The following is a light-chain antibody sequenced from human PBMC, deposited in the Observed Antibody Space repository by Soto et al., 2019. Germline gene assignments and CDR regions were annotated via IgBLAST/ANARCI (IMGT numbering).Light chain of an antibody. CDR1: QTINSL. Sequence: DIQMTQSPSTLSLSVGDRVTITCRASQTINSLLAWYQHKPGKAPKLLTYDASTLKIGVPSRFTGSGSGTEFTLTISRVEHEDFAVYYCQQYSKWPLTFGGGTQVDIK. CDR2: DAS. V-gene: IGKV1-5*01. J-gene: IGKJ4*01. CDR3: QQYSKWPLT.